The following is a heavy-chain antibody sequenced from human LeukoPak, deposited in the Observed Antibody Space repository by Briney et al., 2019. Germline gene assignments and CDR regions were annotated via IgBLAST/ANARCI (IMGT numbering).Heavy chain of an antibody. Sequence: GGSLRLSCAPSGSSFTNQWMNWVRQAPGKGLEWVSAISGSGGSTYYADSVKGRFTISRDNSKNTLYLQMNSLRAEDTAVYYCAKDRRELPDDAFDIWGQGTMVTVSS. CDR1: GSSFTNQW. V-gene: IGHV3-23*01. CDR2: ISGSGGST. D-gene: IGHD1-26*01. J-gene: IGHJ3*02. CDR3: AKDRRELPDDAFDI.